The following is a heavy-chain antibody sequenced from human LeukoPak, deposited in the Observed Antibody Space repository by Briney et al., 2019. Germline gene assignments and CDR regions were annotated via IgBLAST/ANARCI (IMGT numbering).Heavy chain of an antibody. CDR2: ISSSGSTI. D-gene: IGHD3-10*01. Sequence: AETLSLTCAVYGGSFSGYYMSWLRQAPGKGLEWVSYISSSGSTIYYADSVKGRFTISRDNAKNSLYLQMNSLRAEDTAVYYCARNLAVVRGVIPSWGQRTMVTVSS. CDR3: ARNLAVVRGVIPS. J-gene: IGHJ3*01. V-gene: IGHV3-11*01. CDR1: GGSFSGYY.